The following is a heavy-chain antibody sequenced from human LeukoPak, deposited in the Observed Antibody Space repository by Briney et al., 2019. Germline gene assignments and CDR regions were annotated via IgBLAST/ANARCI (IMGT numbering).Heavy chain of an antibody. V-gene: IGHV3-53*01. CDR2: IFSGGST. CDR1: GFTVSSNY. J-gene: IGHJ3*02. CDR3: ARGRRWDLLVSLIDASDI. Sequence: GGSLRLSCAASGFTVSSNYMSWVRQAPGKGLEWVSVIFSGGSTYYADSVKGRFTISRDNSKNTLYLQMNSLRAEDTAVYFCARGRRWDLLVSLIDASDIWGQGTMVTVSS. D-gene: IGHD4-23*01.